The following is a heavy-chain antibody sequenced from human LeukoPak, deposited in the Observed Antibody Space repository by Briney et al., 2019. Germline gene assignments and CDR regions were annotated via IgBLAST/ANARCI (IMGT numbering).Heavy chain of an antibody. J-gene: IGHJ4*02. CDR3: ARVRLWFGDHLDDY. CDR1: GYSISSGYY. V-gene: IGHV4-38-2*02. CDR2: MHHRGST. Sequence: SETLSLTCTVSGYSISSGYYWGWIRQPPGKGLELSGSMHHRGSTYYNPSLKSRATMSLDTSKNQFSLRLTSVTAAATAVYYCARVRLWFGDHLDDYWGQGTLVTVSS. D-gene: IGHD3-10*01.